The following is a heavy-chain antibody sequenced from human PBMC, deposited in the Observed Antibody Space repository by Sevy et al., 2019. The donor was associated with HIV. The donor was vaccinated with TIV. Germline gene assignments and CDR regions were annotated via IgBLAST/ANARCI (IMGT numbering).Heavy chain of an antibody. J-gene: IGHJ4*02. D-gene: IGHD3-22*01. CDR1: GFTFSSYD. Sequence: GGSLRLSCTASGFTFSSYDMNWVRQAPGKGLEWVSKISSSGSSIYYADSVKGRFTISRDNAKNSLNLQMNSLRAEDTALYYCARVGTYYDSSHYAYYFDYWGQGTLVTVSS. CDR2: ISSSGSSI. V-gene: IGHV3-48*03. CDR3: ARVGTYYDSSHYAYYFDY.